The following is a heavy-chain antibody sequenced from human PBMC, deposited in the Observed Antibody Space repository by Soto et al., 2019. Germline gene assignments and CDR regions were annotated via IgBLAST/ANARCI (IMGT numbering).Heavy chain of an antibody. CDR1: GFTFSSYA. CDR2: ISYDGSNK. CDR3: ARTLDRTIFGVVTPYYYYYYGMDV. J-gene: IGHJ6*02. D-gene: IGHD3-3*01. Sequence: QVQLVESGGGVVQPGRSLRLSCAASGFTFSSYAMHWVRQAPGKGLEWVAVISYDGSNKYYADSVKGRFTISRDNSKNPLYLQMNSLRAEDTAVYYCARTLDRTIFGVVTPYYYYYYGMDVWGQGTTVTVSS. V-gene: IGHV3-30-3*01.